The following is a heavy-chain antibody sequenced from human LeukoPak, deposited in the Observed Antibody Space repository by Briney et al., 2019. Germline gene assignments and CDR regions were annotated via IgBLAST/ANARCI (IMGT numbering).Heavy chain of an antibody. CDR3: ARGPRITMVRGVNWFDP. D-gene: IGHD3-10*01. Sequence: SETLSLTCTVSGGSISSYYWSWIRQPPGKGLEWIGYIYYSGSTNYNPSLKSRVTISVDTSKNQFSLKLSSVTAADTAVYYCARGPRITMVRGVNWFDPWGQGTLVTVSS. CDR2: IYYSGST. CDR1: GGSISSYY. V-gene: IGHV4-59*01. J-gene: IGHJ5*02.